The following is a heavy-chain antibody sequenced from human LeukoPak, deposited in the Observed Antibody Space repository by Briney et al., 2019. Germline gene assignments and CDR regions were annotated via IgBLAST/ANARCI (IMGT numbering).Heavy chain of an antibody. V-gene: IGHV4-59*01. CDR1: GGSISSYY. J-gene: IGHJ3*02. CDR2: ICNSGRT. CDR3: ARPVPDAFDI. D-gene: IGHD1-1*01. Sequence: SETLSLTCTVSGGSISSYYWSWIRQPPGKGLEWIANICNSGRTNYNPSLKSRVAISLETSKNQFSLKLSSVTAAETAVYYCARPVPDAFDIWGQGTMVTVSS.